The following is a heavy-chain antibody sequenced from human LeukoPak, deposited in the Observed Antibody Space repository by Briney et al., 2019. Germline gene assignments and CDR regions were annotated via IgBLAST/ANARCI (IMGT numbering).Heavy chain of an antibody. CDR1: GGSISSSSYY. V-gene: IGHV4-39*02. CDR2: MYHSGST. Sequence: PSETLSLTCTVSGGSISSSSYYWGWIRRPPGKGLEWIGSMYHSGSTYYNPSLKSRVTISVDTSKNHFSLKLSSVTAADTAVYYCARRYYYVSGSYYNHFDPWGQGTLVTVSS. J-gene: IGHJ5*02. D-gene: IGHD3-10*01. CDR3: ARRYYYVSGSYYNHFDP.